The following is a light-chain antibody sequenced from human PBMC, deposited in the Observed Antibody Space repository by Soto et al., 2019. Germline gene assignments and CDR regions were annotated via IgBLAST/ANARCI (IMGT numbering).Light chain of an antibody. Sequence: EIVLTQSPATLSLSPGERATLSCRASQSVSKYLAWYQQKPGQAPRLLIHDASNRATGIPARFSGSGSGTDFTLTISSLEPEDFRVYYCHQRSNWPQITFGGGTKVEIK. CDR3: HQRSNWPQIT. CDR1: QSVSKY. J-gene: IGKJ4*01. CDR2: DAS. V-gene: IGKV3-11*01.